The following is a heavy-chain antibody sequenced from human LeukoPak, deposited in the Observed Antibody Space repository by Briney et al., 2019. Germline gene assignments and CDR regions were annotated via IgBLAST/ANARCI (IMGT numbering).Heavy chain of an antibody. J-gene: IGHJ6*03. D-gene: IGHD2-15*01. V-gene: IGHV4-38-2*02. CDR1: GYSISSGYY. CDR3: ARGLGGYCSGGSCYSRYYYYYMDV. Sequence: PSETLSLTCTVSGYSISSGYYWGCIRPPPGQGREWIGSIDHSGSTLYNPSLKSRVTISVDTSKNQFSLQLSSVTAADTAVYYCARGLGGYCSGGSCYSRYYYYYMDVWGKGTTVTVSS. CDR2: IDHSGST.